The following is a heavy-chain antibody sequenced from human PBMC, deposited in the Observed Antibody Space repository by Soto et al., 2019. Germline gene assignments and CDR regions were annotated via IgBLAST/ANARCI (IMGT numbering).Heavy chain of an antibody. J-gene: IGHJ4*02. CDR3: TTDGASCGTDSQYFDY. V-gene: IGHV3-15*01. Sequence: GGSLRLSCAASGFSFSNVKMSWVRQAPGTGLKWVARIKSKSDGGATDYATPVKGRFTISRDDSKNTLYLQMNSLQTEDTAMYYCTTDGASCGTDSQYFDYWGQGALVTVSS. D-gene: IGHD1-26*01. CDR2: IKSKSDGGAT. CDR1: GFSFSNVK.